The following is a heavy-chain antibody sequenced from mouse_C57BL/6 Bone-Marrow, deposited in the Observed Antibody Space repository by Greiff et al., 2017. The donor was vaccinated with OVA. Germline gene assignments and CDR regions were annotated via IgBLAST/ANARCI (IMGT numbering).Heavy chain of an antibody. J-gene: IGHJ1*03. V-gene: IGHV14-3*01. D-gene: IGHD1-1*01. CDR1: GFNIKNTY. Sequence: VQLKESVAELVRPGASVKLSCTASGFNIKNTYMHWVKQRPEQDLEWIGRIDPANGNTKYAPKFQGKATITADTSSNTAYLQLSSLTSEDTAIYYCASTVVATYWYFDVWGTGTTVTVSS. CDR3: ASTVVATYWYFDV. CDR2: IDPANGNT.